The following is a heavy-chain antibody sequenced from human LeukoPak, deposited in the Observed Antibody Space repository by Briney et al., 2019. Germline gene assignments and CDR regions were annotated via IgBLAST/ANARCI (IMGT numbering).Heavy chain of an antibody. D-gene: IGHD4-17*01. CDR2: ICGSGGST. J-gene: IGHJ6*02. Sequence: GGSLRLSCAASGFTFSSYAMSWVRQAPGKGLEWVSAICGSGGSTYYAESVKGRFTISRDNSKNTLYLQMNSLRAEDTAVYCCAKCGRAPDHDYGDYVSLYYYYGMDVWGQGTTVTVSS. CDR3: AKCGRAPDHDYGDYVSLYYYYGMDV. V-gene: IGHV3-23*01. CDR1: GFTFSSYA.